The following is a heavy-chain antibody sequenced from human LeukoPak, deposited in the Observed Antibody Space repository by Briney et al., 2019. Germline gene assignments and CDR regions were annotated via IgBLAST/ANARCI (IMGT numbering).Heavy chain of an antibody. CDR2: INPNSGGT. Sequence: ASVKVSCKASGYTFTGYYVHWVRQAPGQGLEWMGWINPNSGGTNYAQKFQGRVTMTRDTSISTAYVELSRLRSGDTAVYYCARDSAIAAAGGIEDYWGQGTLVTVSS. D-gene: IGHD6-13*01. V-gene: IGHV1-2*02. J-gene: IGHJ4*02. CDR3: ARDSAIAAAGGIEDY. CDR1: GYTFTGYY.